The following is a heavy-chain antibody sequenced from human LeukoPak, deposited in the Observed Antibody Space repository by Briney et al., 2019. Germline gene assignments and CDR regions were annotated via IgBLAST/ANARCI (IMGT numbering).Heavy chain of an antibody. J-gene: IGHJ4*02. Sequence: ASVKVSCKASGYTFTGYYMHWVRQAPGQGLEWMGWINPNSGGTNYAQKFQGRVTITRDTSISTAYMELSRLRSDDTAVYYCARESVVPAAIPTYYFDYWGQGTLVTVSS. V-gene: IGHV1-2*02. CDR1: GYTFTGYY. CDR2: INPNSGGT. CDR3: ARESVVPAAIPTYYFDY. D-gene: IGHD2-2*01.